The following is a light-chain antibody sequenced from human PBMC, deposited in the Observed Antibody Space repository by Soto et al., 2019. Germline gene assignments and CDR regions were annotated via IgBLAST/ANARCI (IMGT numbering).Light chain of an antibody. J-gene: IGLJ3*02. Sequence: QSALTQTASVSGSPGQSITISCTGTRSDIGAYNLVSWYQQHPGKAPKLMIYEVNKRPSGVFNRFSGSKSGNTASLTISGLQTEDEADYYCCSYAASDTWAFGGGTKLTV. CDR3: CSYAASDTWA. CDR2: EVN. CDR1: RSDIGAYNL. V-gene: IGLV2-23*02.